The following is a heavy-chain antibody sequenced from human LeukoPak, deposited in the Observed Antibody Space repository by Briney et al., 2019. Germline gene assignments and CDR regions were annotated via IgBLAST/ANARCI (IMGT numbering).Heavy chain of an antibody. Sequence: GTSVKVSCKASGFTFTSSAVQWVRQARGQRLEWIGWIVVGGGNTNYAQKFQERVTITRDMSTSTAYMELSSLRSEDTAVYYCAAGGYDSSGYYDYWGQGTLVTVSS. V-gene: IGHV1-58*01. D-gene: IGHD3-22*01. CDR3: AAGGYDSSGYYDY. J-gene: IGHJ4*02. CDR1: GFTFTSSA. CDR2: IVVGGGNT.